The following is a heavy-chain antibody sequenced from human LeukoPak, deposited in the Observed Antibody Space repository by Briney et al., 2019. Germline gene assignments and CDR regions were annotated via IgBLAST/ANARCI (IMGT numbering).Heavy chain of an antibody. Sequence: ASVKVSCKVSGYTLTELSMHWVRQAPGKGLEWMGGFDPEDGETIYAQKFQGRVTMTEDTPTDTAYMELSSLRSEDTAVYYCATDLSSGWPFDYWGQGTLVTVSS. CDR1: GYTLTELS. V-gene: IGHV1-24*01. J-gene: IGHJ4*02. D-gene: IGHD6-19*01. CDR3: ATDLSSGWPFDY. CDR2: FDPEDGET.